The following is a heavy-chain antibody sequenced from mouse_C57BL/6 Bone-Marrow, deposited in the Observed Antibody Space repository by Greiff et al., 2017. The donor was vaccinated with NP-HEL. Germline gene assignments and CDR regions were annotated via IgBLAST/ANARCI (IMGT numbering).Heavy chain of an antibody. CDR2: ISYDGSN. V-gene: IGHV3-6*01. CDR3: ARDKNWDPY. CDR1: GYSITSGYY. Sequence: ESGPGLVKPSQSLSLTCSVTGYSITSGYYWNWIRQFPGNKLEWMGYISYDGSNNYNPSLKNRISITRDTSKNQFFLKLNSVTTEDTATYYCARDKNWDPYWGQGTLVTVSA. D-gene: IGHD4-1*01. J-gene: IGHJ3*01.